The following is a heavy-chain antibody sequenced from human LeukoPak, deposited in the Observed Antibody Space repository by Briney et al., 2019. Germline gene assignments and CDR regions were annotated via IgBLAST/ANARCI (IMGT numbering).Heavy chain of an antibody. Sequence: AGGSLRFSCAASGFTFGIYTMNWVRQAPGKGLGWVSAIFGDASSSFYADSVKGRFTISRDNSKSTLFLQMNSLRAEDTAVYYCARGFRGANWFDPWGQGTLVTVSS. D-gene: IGHD3-10*01. V-gene: IGHV3-23*01. CDR2: IFGDASSS. CDR3: ARGFRGANWFDP. J-gene: IGHJ5*02. CDR1: GFTFGIYT.